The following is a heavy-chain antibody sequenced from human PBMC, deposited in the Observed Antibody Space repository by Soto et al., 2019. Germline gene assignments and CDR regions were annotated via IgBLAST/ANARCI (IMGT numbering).Heavy chain of an antibody. CDR3: ARDRSSGWWGGSYEAAFDL. Sequence: PVGSLRLSCASSGFTFSIYAMTCVRQSPGKWLEWVSTTGLNGRTTYYADSVKGRFTVSRDNSNNMLDLQMSSLRAEDTAVYYCARDRSSGWWGGSYEAAFDLWGQGTVVKVSS. CDR1: GFTFSIYA. D-gene: IGHD6-19*01. V-gene: IGHV3-23*01. J-gene: IGHJ3*01. CDR2: TGLNGRTT.